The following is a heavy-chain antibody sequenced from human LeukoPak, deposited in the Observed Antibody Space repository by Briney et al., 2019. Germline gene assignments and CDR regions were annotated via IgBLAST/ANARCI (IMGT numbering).Heavy chain of an antibody. CDR1: GGTFSSYA. J-gene: IGHJ5*02. CDR3: ARSVAPAGLPGENNWFDP. V-gene: IGHV1-69*13. Sequence: ASVKVSCKASGGTFSSYAISWVRQAPGQGLEWMGGIIPIFGTANYAQKFQGRVTITANESTSTAYMELRSLRSDDTAVYYCARSVAPAGLPGENNWFDPWGQGTLVTVSS. CDR2: IIPIFGTA. D-gene: IGHD6-13*01.